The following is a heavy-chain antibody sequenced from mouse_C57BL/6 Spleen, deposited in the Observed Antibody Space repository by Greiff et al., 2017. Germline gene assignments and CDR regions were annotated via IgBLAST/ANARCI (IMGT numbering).Heavy chain of an antibody. CDR3: ARTYDGYYHYAMDY. CDR2: IWSGGST. V-gene: IGHV2-2*01. CDR1: GFSLTSYG. Sequence: QVQLKQSGPGLVQPSQRLSITCTVSGFSLTSYGVHWVRQSPGKGLEWLGVIWSGGSTDYNAAFISRLSISKDNSKSQVFFKMNSLQADDTAIYYCARTYDGYYHYAMDYWGQGTSVTVSS. J-gene: IGHJ4*01. D-gene: IGHD2-3*01.